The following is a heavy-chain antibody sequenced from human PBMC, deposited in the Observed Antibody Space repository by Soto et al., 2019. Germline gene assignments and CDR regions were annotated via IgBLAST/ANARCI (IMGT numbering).Heavy chain of an antibody. D-gene: IGHD3-3*01. CDR3: ARDKIDLRFLESSYYFDY. Sequence: QVQLVESGGGVVQPGRSLRLSCAASGFTFSSCAMHWVRQAPGKGLEWVALISYDGSSKYYADSVKGRFTISRDNSKNTLYLQMNSLRAEDTAVYYCARDKIDLRFLESSYYFDYWGQGTLVTVSS. J-gene: IGHJ4*02. CDR1: GFTFSSCA. V-gene: IGHV3-30-3*01. CDR2: ISYDGSSK.